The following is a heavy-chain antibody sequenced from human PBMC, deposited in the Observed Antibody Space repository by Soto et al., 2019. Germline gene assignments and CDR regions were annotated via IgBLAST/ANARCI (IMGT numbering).Heavy chain of an antibody. V-gene: IGHV3-23*01. CDR3: AKKIDSITMVRGVPATFDY. J-gene: IGHJ4*02. CDR2: ISGSGGST. Sequence: GGSLRLSCAASGFTFSSYAMSWVRQAPGKGLEWVSAISGSGGSTYYADSVKGRFTISRDNSKNTLYLQMNSLRAEDTAVYYCAKKIDSITMVRGVPATFDYWGQGTLVTVSS. CDR1: GFTFSSYA. D-gene: IGHD3-10*01.